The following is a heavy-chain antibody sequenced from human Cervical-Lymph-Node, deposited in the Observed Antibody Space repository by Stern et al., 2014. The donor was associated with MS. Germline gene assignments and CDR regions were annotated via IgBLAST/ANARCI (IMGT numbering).Heavy chain of an antibody. CDR1: GFTFDDYA. Sequence: VQLVQSGGGLVQPGRSLRLSCAASGFTFDDYAMHWVRHAPGKGLEWVSGISWNSGNIGYADSGKGRFTISRDNAKNSLYLQMNSLRAEDTALYYCAKDINLRGTYYFDYWGQGTLVTVSS. V-gene: IGHV3-9*01. J-gene: IGHJ4*02. CDR3: AKDINLRGTYYFDY. CDR2: ISWNSGNI. D-gene: IGHD2-15*01.